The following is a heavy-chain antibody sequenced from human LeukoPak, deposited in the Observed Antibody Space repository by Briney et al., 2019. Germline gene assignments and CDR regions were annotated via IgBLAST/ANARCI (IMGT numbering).Heavy chain of an antibody. V-gene: IGHV3-48*03. CDR1: GFTFSSYD. Sequence: GGSLRLSCEASGFTFSSYDMNWVRQAPGKGLQWISHITQGGSTIYYADSVKGRFTIFRDSAKSSLYLQMDSLRVEDTAVYYCARDRIVVVPAALVFDPWGQGTLVTVSS. CDR3: ARDRIVVVPAALVFDP. D-gene: IGHD2-2*01. CDR2: ITQGGSTI. J-gene: IGHJ5*02.